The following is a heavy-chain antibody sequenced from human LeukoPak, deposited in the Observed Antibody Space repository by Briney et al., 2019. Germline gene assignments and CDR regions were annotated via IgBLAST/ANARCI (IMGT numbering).Heavy chain of an antibody. V-gene: IGHV4-39*01. J-gene: IGHJ6*02. CDR3: ASLITGAGDFYHYYGMDV. Sequence: SETLSLTCTVSGGSIRTTSYYWGWIRQPPGKGLEWIGSLYYSWSTYYNPSLMSRVTISVDTSNNQFSLRLSSVTAADTAIYYCASLITGAGDFYHYYGMDVWGQGTTVTVSS. D-gene: IGHD1-20*01. CDR2: LYYSWST. CDR1: GGSIRTTSYY.